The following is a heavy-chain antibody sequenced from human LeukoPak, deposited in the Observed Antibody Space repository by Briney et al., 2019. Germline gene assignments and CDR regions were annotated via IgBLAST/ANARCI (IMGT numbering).Heavy chain of an antibody. CDR3: ARDLHGDYGGY. J-gene: IGHJ4*02. CDR1: GFTSSSYA. V-gene: IGHV3-64*01. CDR2: ISSNGGST. Sequence: PGGSLRLSCAASGFTSSSYAMHWVRQAPGKGLEYVSAISSNGGSTYYANSVKGRFTISRDNSKNTLYLQMGSLRAEDMAVYYCARDLHGDYGGYWGQGTLVTVSS. D-gene: IGHD4-17*01.